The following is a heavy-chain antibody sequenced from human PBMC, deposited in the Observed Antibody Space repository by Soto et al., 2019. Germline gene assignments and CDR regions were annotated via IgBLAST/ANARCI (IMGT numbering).Heavy chain of an antibody. CDR3: ARVPIYYDYIWGSYRLDAFDI. V-gene: IGHV1-18*01. J-gene: IGHJ3*02. CDR1: GYTFTSYG. Sequence: QVQLVQSGAEVKKPGASVKVSCKASGYTFTSYGISWVRQAPGQGLEWMGWISAYNGSTNYAQKLQGRVTMTTDTSTSTAYMELRSLRSDDTAVYYCARVPIYYDYIWGSYRLDAFDIWGQGTMVTVSS. CDR2: ISAYNGST. D-gene: IGHD3-16*02.